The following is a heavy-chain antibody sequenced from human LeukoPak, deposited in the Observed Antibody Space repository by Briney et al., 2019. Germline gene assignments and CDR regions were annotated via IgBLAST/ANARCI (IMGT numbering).Heavy chain of an antibody. CDR1: GYTFTSYG. V-gene: IGHV1-18*01. J-gene: IGHJ4*02. Sequence: ASVKVSCKASGYTFTSYGISWVRQAPGQGLEWMGWISAYNGNTNYAQKLQGRVTMTTDTSTSTAYMELRSLRSDDTAVYYCATMPRHYYDSSGYYYGYWGQGTLVTVSS. D-gene: IGHD3-22*01. CDR2: ISAYNGNT. CDR3: ATMPRHYYDSSGYYYGY.